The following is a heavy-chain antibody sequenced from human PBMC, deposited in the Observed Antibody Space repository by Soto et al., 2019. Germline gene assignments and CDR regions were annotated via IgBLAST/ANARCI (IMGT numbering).Heavy chain of an antibody. Sequence: QVRLVESGGGVVQPGRSLRLSCAASGFTFSSYAMHWVRQAPGKGLEWVAVISYDGSNKYYADSVKGRFTISRDNSKTTLYLQMNSLRSEDTAVYYCARDPLGRCYGSWSNCCASWGQGTRVTVSS. CDR3: ARDPLGRCYGSWSNCCAS. CDR2: ISYDGSNK. V-gene: IGHV3-30-3*01. J-gene: IGHJ5*02. CDR1: GFTFSSYA. D-gene: IGHD3-10*01.